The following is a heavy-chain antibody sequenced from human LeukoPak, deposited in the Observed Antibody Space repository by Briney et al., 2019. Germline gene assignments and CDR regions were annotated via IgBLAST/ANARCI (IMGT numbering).Heavy chain of an antibody. V-gene: IGHV4-59*01. CDR2: IYYSGST. CDR1: GGSIRGYY. D-gene: IGHD5-24*01. CDR3: AGRLWRRDGYNLSAFDI. J-gene: IGHJ3*02. Sequence: PSETLSLTCTVSGGSIRGYYWNWIRQPPGKGLEWIGYIYYSGSTNYNPSLKSRVTISVDTSKNQFSLKLSSVTAADTAVYYCAGRLWRRDGYNLSAFDIWGQGTMVTVSS.